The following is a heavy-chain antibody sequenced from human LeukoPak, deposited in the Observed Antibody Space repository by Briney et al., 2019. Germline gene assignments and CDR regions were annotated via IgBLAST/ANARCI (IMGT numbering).Heavy chain of an antibody. CDR1: GYTFTSYD. CDR2: MNPNSGNT. CDR3: ARGVAYCSSTSCSFDY. J-gene: IGHJ4*02. Sequence: ASVKVSCKASGYTFTSYDINWVRQATGQGLEWMGWMNPNSGNTGYAQKFQGRVTITADESTSTAYMELSSLRSEDTAVYYCARGVAYCSSTSCSFDYWGQGTLVTVSS. V-gene: IGHV1-8*03. D-gene: IGHD2-2*01.